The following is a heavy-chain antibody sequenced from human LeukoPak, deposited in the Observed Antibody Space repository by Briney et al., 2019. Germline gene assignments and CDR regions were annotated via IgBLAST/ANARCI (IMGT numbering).Heavy chain of an antibody. D-gene: IGHD3-3*01. Sequence: GASVKVSCKASGYTFTSYGISWVRQAPGQGLEWMGWISAYNGNTNYAQKLQGRVTMTTDTSTSTAYMELRSLRSDDTAVYYCARDLEGDFWSGTNWDYWGQGTLVTVSS. CDR3: ARDLEGDFWSGTNWDY. CDR2: ISAYNGNT. V-gene: IGHV1-18*01. CDR1: GYTFTSYG. J-gene: IGHJ4*02.